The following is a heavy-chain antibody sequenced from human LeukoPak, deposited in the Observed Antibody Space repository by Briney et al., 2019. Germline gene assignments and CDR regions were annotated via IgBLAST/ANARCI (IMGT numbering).Heavy chain of an antibody. V-gene: IGHV1-58*02. D-gene: IGHD3-3*01. Sequence: GTSVKVSCKASGFTFTSSAMQWVRQARGQRLEWIGWIVVGSGNTNYAQKFQERVTITRDMSTSTAYMELSSLRSEGTAVYYCAAGPFWSGYPNWFDPWGQGTLVTVSS. CDR2: IVVGSGNT. CDR1: GFTFTSSA. J-gene: IGHJ5*02. CDR3: AAGPFWSGYPNWFDP.